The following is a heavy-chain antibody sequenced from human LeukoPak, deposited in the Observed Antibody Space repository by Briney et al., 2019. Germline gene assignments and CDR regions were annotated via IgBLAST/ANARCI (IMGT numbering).Heavy chain of an antibody. CDR3: ARGYGSGGFVWDY. V-gene: IGHV1-2*02. J-gene: IGHJ4*02. D-gene: IGHD3-10*01. CDR2: INPNSGGT. Sequence: ASVTVSCKASGYTFTGYYMHWVRQAPGQGLEWMGWINPNSGGTNYAQKFQGRATMTRDTSISTAYMELSRLRSDDTAVYYCARGYGSGGFVWDYWGQGTLVTVSS. CDR1: GYTFTGYY.